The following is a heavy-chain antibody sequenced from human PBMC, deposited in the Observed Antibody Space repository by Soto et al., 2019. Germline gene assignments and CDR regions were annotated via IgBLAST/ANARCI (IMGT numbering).Heavy chain of an antibody. CDR1: GFTFSSYA. Sequence: GGSLRLSCAASGFTFSSYAMSWVRQAPGKGLEWVSAISGSGGSTYYADSVKGRFTISRDNSKNTLYLQMNSLRAEDTAVYYCAKDGCGGDCYSGGYFDYWGQGTLVTVSS. D-gene: IGHD2-21*01. CDR2: ISGSGGST. V-gene: IGHV3-23*01. J-gene: IGHJ4*02. CDR3: AKDGCGGDCYSGGYFDY.